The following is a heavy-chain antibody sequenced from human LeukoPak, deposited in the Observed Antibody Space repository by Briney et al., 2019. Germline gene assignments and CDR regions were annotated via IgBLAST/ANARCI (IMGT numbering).Heavy chain of an antibody. CDR2: IWYDGSNK. CDR3: ARDRAAADLDY. D-gene: IGHD6-13*01. J-gene: IGHJ4*02. V-gene: IGHV3-33*01. Sequence: PGGSLRLSCAASGFTFSSYGMHWVRQAPGKGLEWVAVIWYDGSNKFYADSVKGRFTIYRDNSKNTLYLQMNSLRAEDTAVYYCARDRAAADLDYWGQGTLVTVSS. CDR1: GFTFSSYG.